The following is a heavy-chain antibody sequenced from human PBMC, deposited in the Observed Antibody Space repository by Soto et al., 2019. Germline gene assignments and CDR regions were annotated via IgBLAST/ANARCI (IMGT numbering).Heavy chain of an antibody. CDR2: FYSGGST. CDR1: GCPVSKNY. CDR3: ARSGSPSQSHFVL. J-gene: IGHJ4*02. Sequence: GGSLRISCAAPGCPVSKNYMSWGRQPPWTGLEWVSVFYSGGSTYSADYVKDRFTISRDNSKNTLYLQMNSLRVEDTAVYYWARSGSPSQSHFVLWGQGTWVTVVS. V-gene: IGHV3-66*01.